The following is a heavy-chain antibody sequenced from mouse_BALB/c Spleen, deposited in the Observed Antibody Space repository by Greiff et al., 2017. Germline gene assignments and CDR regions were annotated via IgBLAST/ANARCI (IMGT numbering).Heavy chain of an antibody. CDR3: ARHKKDTAFDY. D-gene: IGHD1-2*01. Sequence: DVKLVESGGGLVKPGGSLKLSCAASGFAFSSYDMSWVRQTPEKRLEWVAYISSGGGSTYYPDTVKGRFTISRDNAKNTLYLQMSSLKSEDTAMYYCARHKKDTAFDYWGQGTTLTVSS. J-gene: IGHJ2*01. CDR1: GFAFSSYD. V-gene: IGHV5-12-1*01. CDR2: ISSGGGST.